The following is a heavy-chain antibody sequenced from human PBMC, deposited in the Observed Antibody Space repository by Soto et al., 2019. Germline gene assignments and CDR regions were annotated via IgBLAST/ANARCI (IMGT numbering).Heavy chain of an antibody. Sequence: QVQLVESGGGVVQPGRSLRLSCAASGFTFSSYGMHWVRQAPGKGLEWVAVIWYDGSNKYYADSVKGRFTISRDNSKNTLYRQMNSLRAEDTAVYYCARDKPGGIDYWGQGTLVTVSS. CDR2: IWYDGSNK. CDR1: GFTFSSYG. J-gene: IGHJ4*02. V-gene: IGHV3-33*01. CDR3: ARDKPGGIDY. D-gene: IGHD1-26*01.